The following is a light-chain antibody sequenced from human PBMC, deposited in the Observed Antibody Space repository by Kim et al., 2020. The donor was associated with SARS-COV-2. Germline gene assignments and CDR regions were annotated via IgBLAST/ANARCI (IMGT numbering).Light chain of an antibody. Sequence: CPGERATLSCRASQSVSSSYLAWYQQKPGQAPRLLIYGAASRATGIPDRFSGSGSGTDFTLTISRLEPEDFAVYYCQQYGSSLFTFGPGTKVDIK. V-gene: IGKV3-20*01. CDR2: GAA. CDR3: QQYGSSLFT. J-gene: IGKJ3*01. CDR1: QSVSSSY.